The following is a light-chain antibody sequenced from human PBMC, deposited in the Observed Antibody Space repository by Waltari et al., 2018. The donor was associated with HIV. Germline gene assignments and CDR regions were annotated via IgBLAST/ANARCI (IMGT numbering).Light chain of an antibody. J-gene: IGLJ3*02. CDR3: AAWDDSLWV. V-gene: IGLV1-47*03. CDR2: TNN. Sequence: QSVLTQPPSASGTPGQRVTISCSGSSSNIGSNYVYWYQQLPGTAPKLLIYTNNQRPSGVPDRFSGSKSGTSASLAISGLWSEDEADYYCAAWDDSLWVFGGGTKLTVL. CDR1: SSNIGSNY.